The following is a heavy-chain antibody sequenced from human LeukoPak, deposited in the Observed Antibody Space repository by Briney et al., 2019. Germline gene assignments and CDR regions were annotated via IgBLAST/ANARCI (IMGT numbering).Heavy chain of an antibody. J-gene: IGHJ4*02. CDR3: AKERSSGWPFDY. D-gene: IGHD6-19*01. CDR2: ISGSGDRT. Sequence: GESLKISCAASGFTVSINYMSWVRQAPGKGLEWVSGISGSGDRTHDADSVKGRFTISRDNSKNTVYLQMNSLRADDTAVYYCAKERSSGWPFDYWGQGTLVTVSS. CDR1: GFTVSINY. V-gene: IGHV3-23*01.